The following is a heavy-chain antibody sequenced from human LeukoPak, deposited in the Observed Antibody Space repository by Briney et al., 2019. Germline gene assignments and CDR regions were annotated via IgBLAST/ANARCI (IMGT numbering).Heavy chain of an antibody. Sequence: GASVKVSCKASGYTLTSYYMQRVRQAPGQGLEWMGIINPNDATTSSARKFQGRVTMTRDTSTSTVYMELRSLTSEDTAVYYCARVDCSGGSCYRFDYWGQGTLVTVSS. CDR2: INPNDATT. J-gene: IGHJ4*02. V-gene: IGHV1-46*01. CDR3: ARVDCSGGSCYRFDY. CDR1: GYTLTSYY. D-gene: IGHD2-15*01.